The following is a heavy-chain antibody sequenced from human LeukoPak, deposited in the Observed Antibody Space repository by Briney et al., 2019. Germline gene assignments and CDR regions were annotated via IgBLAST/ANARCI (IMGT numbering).Heavy chain of an antibody. CDR2: ISNGGDTM. D-gene: IGHD3-9*01. J-gene: IGHJ6*03. CDR1: GFTFSDYY. CDR3: VRDEVDIVTGEGYLYYMDV. V-gene: IGHV3-11*04. Sequence: PGGSLRLSCAASGFTFSDYYMSWIRQAPGKGLEWLSHISNGGDTMFYADSVKGRFTISRDNLKNSLFLDMKSLRADDTGIYYCVRDEVDIVTGEGYLYYMDVWGKGASVTVSS.